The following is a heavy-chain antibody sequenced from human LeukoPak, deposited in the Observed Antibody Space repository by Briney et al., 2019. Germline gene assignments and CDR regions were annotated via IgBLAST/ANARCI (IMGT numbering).Heavy chain of an antibody. V-gene: IGHV4-59*01. D-gene: IGHD1-26*01. CDR1: GGSISSYY. CDR2: IYYSGSI. Sequence: SETLSLTCTVSGGSISSYYWSWIRQPPGKGLEWIGYIYYSGSINYNPSLKSRVTISVDTSKNQFSLKLSSVTAADTAVYYCARHTGLWELKKRAFDIWGQGTMVTVSS. J-gene: IGHJ3*02. CDR3: ARHTGLWELKKRAFDI.